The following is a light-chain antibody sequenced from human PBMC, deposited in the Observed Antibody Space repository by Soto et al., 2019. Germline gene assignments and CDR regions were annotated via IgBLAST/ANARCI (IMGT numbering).Light chain of an antibody. Sequence: QSVLTQPPSASATPGQRITISCFGSSSNIGSNYGYWYQQLPGTAPKLLISRDDERPSGVPDRFSGSKSGTSASLAISGVRSEDEADYFCAAWDCSLRAPVFGGGTKLTVL. CDR1: SSNIGSNY. J-gene: IGLJ2*01. CDR2: RDD. CDR3: AAWDCSLRAPV. V-gene: IGLV1-47*01.